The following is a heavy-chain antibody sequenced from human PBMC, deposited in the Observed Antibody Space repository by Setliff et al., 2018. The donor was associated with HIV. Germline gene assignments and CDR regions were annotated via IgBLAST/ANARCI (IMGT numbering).Heavy chain of an antibody. CDR1: GYTFISYD. CDR3: ARFGYSYGYVPRDYYGMDV. J-gene: IGHJ6*02. D-gene: IGHD5-18*01. CDR2: ISVDNGDT. V-gene: IGHV1-18*01. Sequence: GASVKVSCKASGYTFISYDINWVRQATGQGPEWMGWISVDNGDTNYAQKVQGRVSMTTDTSTSTAYMELRSLRSDDTAVYYCARFGYSYGYVPRDYYGMDVWGQGTTVTVSS.